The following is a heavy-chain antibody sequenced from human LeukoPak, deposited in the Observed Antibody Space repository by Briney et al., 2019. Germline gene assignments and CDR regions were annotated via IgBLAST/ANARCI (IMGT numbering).Heavy chain of an antibody. Sequence: GGSLRLSCAASGFTFSSYEMNWVRQAPGKGLEWVSHISSSGSTIYYADSVKGRFTISTDNAKNSLYLQMNSLRAEDTAVYYCARDPKLLWFGESRFDYWGQGTLVTVSS. D-gene: IGHD3-10*01. V-gene: IGHV3-48*03. CDR1: GFTFSSYE. CDR2: ISSSGSTI. CDR3: ARDPKLLWFGESRFDY. J-gene: IGHJ4*02.